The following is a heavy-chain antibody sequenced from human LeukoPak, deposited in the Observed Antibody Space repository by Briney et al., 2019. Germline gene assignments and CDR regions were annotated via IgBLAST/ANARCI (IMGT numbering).Heavy chain of an antibody. CDR3: AADDLTRAY. CDR1: GFTFTNSA. Sequence: GASLKVSCKVSGFTFTNSAIQWVRQARGQRLEGLGCIVVGSGNANYAQKLQERVIITRDMSTSTAYMEVSRLSSEHTAVYYCAADDLTRAYWGQGTLVTVSS. CDR2: IVVGSGNA. J-gene: IGHJ4*02. V-gene: IGHV1-58*02.